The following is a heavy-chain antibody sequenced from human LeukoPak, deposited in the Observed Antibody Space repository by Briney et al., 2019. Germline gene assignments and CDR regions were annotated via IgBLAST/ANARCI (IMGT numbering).Heavy chain of an antibody. CDR3: ASQTRQPYPYWFDP. Sequence: SETLSLTCAVYGGSFSGYYWSWIRQPPGKGLEWIGEINHSGSTNYNPSLKSQVTISVDTSKNQFSLKLSSVTAADTAVYYCASQTRQPYPYWFDPWGQGTLVTVSS. CDR1: GGSFSGYY. CDR2: INHSGST. V-gene: IGHV4-34*01. J-gene: IGHJ5*02. D-gene: IGHD6-13*01.